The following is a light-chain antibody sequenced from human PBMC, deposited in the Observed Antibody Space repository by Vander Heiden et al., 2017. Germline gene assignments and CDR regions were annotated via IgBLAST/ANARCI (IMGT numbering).Light chain of an antibody. CDR1: SSDIGTYNF. CDR2: DVT. CDR3: SSYTSSTAVV. Sequence: VSGSPGQSITLSCTGTSSDIGTYNFVSWYQQHPGKAPKLLIFDVTDRPSGVSDRFSGSKSGNTDSLTISGLQAEDEAVYYCSSYTSSTAVVFGGGSKLTVL. V-gene: IGLV2-14*03. J-gene: IGLJ3*02.